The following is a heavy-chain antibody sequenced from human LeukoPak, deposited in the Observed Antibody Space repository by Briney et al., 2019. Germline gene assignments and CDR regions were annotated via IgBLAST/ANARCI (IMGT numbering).Heavy chain of an antibody. D-gene: IGHD6-19*01. J-gene: IGHJ5*02. CDR2: ISGSGGST. Sequence: GGSLRLSCAASGFTFSSYAMSWVRQAPGKGLEWVSAISGSGGSTYYADSVKGRFTISRDNSKNTLYLQMNSLRAEDTAIYYCAKDSYSGWTRGNWFNPWGQGTLVTVSS. CDR1: GFTFSSYA. V-gene: IGHV3-23*01. CDR3: AKDSYSGWTRGNWFNP.